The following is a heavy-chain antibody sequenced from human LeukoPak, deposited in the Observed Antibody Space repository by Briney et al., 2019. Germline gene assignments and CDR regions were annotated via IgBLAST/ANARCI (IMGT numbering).Heavy chain of an antibody. CDR3: ARHGSITMVRGKRRYYYMDV. V-gene: IGHV3-23*01. J-gene: IGHJ6*03. CDR1: GFTFSSYA. CDR2: ISLSGGST. Sequence: GGSLRLSCAASGFTFSSYAMTWVRQAPGKGLEWVSGISLSGGSTNYADSVKGRFTVSGDNSKNTLYLQMNSLRAEDTAVYYCARHGSITMVRGKRRYYYMDVWGKGTTVTISS. D-gene: IGHD3-10*01.